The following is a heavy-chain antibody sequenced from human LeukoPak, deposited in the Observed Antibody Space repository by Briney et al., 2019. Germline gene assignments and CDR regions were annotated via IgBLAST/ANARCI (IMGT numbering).Heavy chain of an antibody. J-gene: IGHJ5*02. V-gene: IGHV3-30*04. Sequence: GGSLRLSCAASGFTFSSYAMHWVRQAPGKGLEWVAVISYDGSNKYYADSVKGRFTISRDNSKNTLYLQMNSLRAEDTAVYYCARDKPRSTRSSWYGGDWFDPWGQGTLVTVSS. CDR2: ISYDGSNK. CDR1: GFTFSSYA. CDR3: ARDKPRSTRSSWYGGDWFDP. D-gene: IGHD6-13*01.